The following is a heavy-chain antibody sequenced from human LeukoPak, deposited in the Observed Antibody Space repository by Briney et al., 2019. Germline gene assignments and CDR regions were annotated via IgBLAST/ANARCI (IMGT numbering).Heavy chain of an antibody. J-gene: IGHJ4*02. CDR2: IRSKPYGETA. CDR1: GFRFGDYA. CDR3: TKFGAYYFDNSASESLDY. Sequence: GGSLRLSCSGSGFRFGDYAINWFRQTPGKGLESVGFIRSKPYGETADYAASVRGRFIISRDDSKSIAYLQMNSLKPEDTAVYYCTKFGAYYFDNSASESLDYWGQGTLVTVSS. D-gene: IGHD3-22*01. V-gene: IGHV3-49*03.